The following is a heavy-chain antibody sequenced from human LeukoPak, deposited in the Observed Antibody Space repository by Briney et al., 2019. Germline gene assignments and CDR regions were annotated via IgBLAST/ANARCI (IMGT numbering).Heavy chain of an antibody. CDR3: ARGFLEWGDNWFDP. J-gene: IGHJ5*02. V-gene: IGHV4-31*03. CDR1: GDSISSGGYY. D-gene: IGHD3-3*01. Sequence: SQTLSLTCTVSGDSISSGGYYWSWIRQHPGKGLEWIGYIYYSGSTYYNPSLKSRVTISVDTSKNQFSLKLSSVTAADTAVYYCARGFLEWGDNWFDPWGQGTLVTVSS. CDR2: IYYSGST.